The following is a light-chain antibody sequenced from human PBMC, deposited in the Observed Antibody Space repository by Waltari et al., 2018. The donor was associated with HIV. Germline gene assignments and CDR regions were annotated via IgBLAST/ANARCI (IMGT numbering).Light chain of an antibody. CDR2: GNN. CDR1: SSNIGSNY. CDR3: AAWDDSLSGWV. J-gene: IGLJ3*02. V-gene: IGLV1-47*01. Sequence: QSVLTQPPSASGNPGQRVTIPCSGSSSNIGSNYVYWYQQLPGTAPKLLIVGNNQRPSGVPDRFSGSKSGTSASLAISGLRSEDEADYYCAAWDDSLSGWVFGGGTKLTVL.